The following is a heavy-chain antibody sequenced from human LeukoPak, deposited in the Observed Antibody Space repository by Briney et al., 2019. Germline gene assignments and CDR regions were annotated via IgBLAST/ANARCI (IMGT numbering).Heavy chain of an antibody. CDR1: GFTFSHYN. J-gene: IGHJ4*02. CDR3: ARATAAIGNHFDY. CDR2: ISSSSSYI. D-gene: IGHD2-2*01. V-gene: IGHV3-21*01. Sequence: GGSLRLSCAASGFTFSHYNMNWVRQAPGKGLEWVSSISSSSSYIYYSDSVKGRFTISRDNAKNSLYLQMNSLRAEDTAVYYCARATAAIGNHFDYWGQGTLVTVSS.